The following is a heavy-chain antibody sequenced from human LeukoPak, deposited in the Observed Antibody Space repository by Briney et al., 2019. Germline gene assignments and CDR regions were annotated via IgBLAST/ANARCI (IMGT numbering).Heavy chain of an antibody. CDR1: GFTFDDYG. CDR2: LNWNGGRT. CDR3: ARGTATRGAFDI. V-gene: IGHV3-20*04. D-gene: IGHD3-10*01. J-gene: IGHJ3*02. Sequence: GGSLRLSCAASGFTFDDYGMSWVRQAPGKGLEWVSGLNWNGGRTAYAESVKGRFTISRDNAKNSLYLHMNSLRAEDTALYYCARGTATRGAFDIWGQGTMVTVSS.